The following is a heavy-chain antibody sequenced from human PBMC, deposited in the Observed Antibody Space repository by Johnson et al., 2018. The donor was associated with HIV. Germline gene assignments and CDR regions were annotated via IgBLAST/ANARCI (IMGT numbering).Heavy chain of an antibody. V-gene: IGHV3-66*01. D-gene: IGHD2-15*01. CDR3: AREEVVAANAFDI. CDR2: IYSGGST. J-gene: IGHJ3*02. Sequence: EVQLVESGGGLVQPGGSLRLSCAASGFTVSSNYMNWVRQAPGKGLEWVSVIYSGGSTYYADSVKGRFTISRDNSKNTLYLQMNSLRAEDTAIYYCAREEVVAANAFDIWGQGTMVTVSS. CDR1: GFTVSSNY.